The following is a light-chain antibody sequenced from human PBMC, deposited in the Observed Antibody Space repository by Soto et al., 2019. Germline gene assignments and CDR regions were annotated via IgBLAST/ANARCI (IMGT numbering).Light chain of an antibody. CDR3: QQRSYWPA. V-gene: IGKV3-11*01. CDR1: QSISTN. Sequence: IVLTQSPATLSLSPGQRATLSCRASQSISTNLAWYQQKRGQPPRLLIYDASNRASGIPARFSGSGAGTDFTLTISIVEPEDSAVYYCQQRSYWPAFGQGTKLEIE. CDR2: DAS. J-gene: IGKJ2*01.